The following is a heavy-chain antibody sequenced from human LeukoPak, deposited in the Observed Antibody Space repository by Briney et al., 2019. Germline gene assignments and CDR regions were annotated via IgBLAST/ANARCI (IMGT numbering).Heavy chain of an antibody. Sequence: PSETLPLTCAVYGGSFSGYYWSWIRQPPGKGLEWIGEINHSGSTNYNPSLKSRVTISVDTSKNRFSLKLSSVTAADTAVYYCARKGRQQLSTWGQGTLVTVSS. CDR2: INHSGST. D-gene: IGHD6-13*01. J-gene: IGHJ5*02. V-gene: IGHV4-34*01. CDR1: GGSFSGYY. CDR3: ARKGRQQLST.